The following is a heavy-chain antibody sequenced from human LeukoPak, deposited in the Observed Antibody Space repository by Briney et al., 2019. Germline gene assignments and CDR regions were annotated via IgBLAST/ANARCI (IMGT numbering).Heavy chain of an antibody. CDR2: IYYGGVT. Sequence: SETLSLTCTVSGGSISTYYRSWIRQPPGKGLEWFGYIYYGGVTSYNPSLKRRVNISVDSPKNLFSLRLTSVTAADTVLYCCARHGGTLDYFEYWGPGSLVTVSS. V-gene: IGHV4-59*08. CDR3: ARHGGTLDYFEY. D-gene: IGHD1-26*01. J-gene: IGHJ4*02. CDR1: GGSISTYY.